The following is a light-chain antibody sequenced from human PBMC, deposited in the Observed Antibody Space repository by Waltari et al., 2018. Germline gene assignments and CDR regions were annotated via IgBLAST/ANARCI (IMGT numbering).Light chain of an antibody. CDR1: QSVSSSY. CDR3: QQYGSSPRT. V-gene: IGKV3-20*01. J-gene: IGKJ1*01. Sequence: EIVLTQSPGTLSLSPGERATLSCRASQSVSSSYLAWYQQKPGQAPRLLISHTSSRATGIPDRFSGSVSGTDFTLTISRLEPEDFAVYYCQQYGSSPRTFGQGTKVEIK. CDR2: HTS.